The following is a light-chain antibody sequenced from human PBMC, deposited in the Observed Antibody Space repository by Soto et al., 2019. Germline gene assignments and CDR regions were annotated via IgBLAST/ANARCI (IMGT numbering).Light chain of an antibody. Sequence: DIQRTQSPSSLSTSVGGRVTITCRASQSIRSNLNWYQQKPGKAPKVLIYAASTLQSGVPSRFSGSGSGTDFTLTISSLQPEDFATYYCQQSYSTPPWTFGQGTKVEIK. CDR1: QSIRSN. V-gene: IGKV1-39*01. CDR2: AAS. CDR3: QQSYSTPPWT. J-gene: IGKJ1*01.